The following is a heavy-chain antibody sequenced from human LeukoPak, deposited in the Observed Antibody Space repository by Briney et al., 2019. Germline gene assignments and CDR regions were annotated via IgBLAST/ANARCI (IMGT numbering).Heavy chain of an antibody. Sequence: ASVKVSSKASGGTFSSYAISWVRQAPGQGLEWMGGIIPIFGTANYAQKFQGRVTITADESTSTAYMELSSLRSEDTAVYYCTRTCSSTSCHDAFDIWGQGTMVTVSS. D-gene: IGHD2-2*01. CDR1: GGTFSSYA. CDR2: IIPIFGTA. CDR3: TRTCSSTSCHDAFDI. V-gene: IGHV1-69*13. J-gene: IGHJ3*02.